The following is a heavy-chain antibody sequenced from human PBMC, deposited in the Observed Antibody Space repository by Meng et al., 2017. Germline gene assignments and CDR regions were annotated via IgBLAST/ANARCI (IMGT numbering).Heavy chain of an antibody. CDR1: ESTLTALP. Sequence: QGQLVRPGAELKKPGPPLKVPCKVAESTLTALPIHGGRQAPGNVFEWKGCFDPEAGETIYAQKFQGRVTMTEDTSTATAYMELSSLRSEDTAVYYCATLPRRITMVRGGWFDPWGQGTLVTVSS. CDR2: FDPEAGET. J-gene: IGHJ5*02. D-gene: IGHD3-10*01. CDR3: ATLPRRITMVRGGWFDP. V-gene: IGHV1-24*01.